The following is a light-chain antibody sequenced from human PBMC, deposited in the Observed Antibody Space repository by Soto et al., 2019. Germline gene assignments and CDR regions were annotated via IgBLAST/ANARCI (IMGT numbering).Light chain of an antibody. CDR1: QPVSNW. CDR2: AAS. V-gene: IGKV1-12*01. Sequence: DIQMTQSPSSVSASVGDRVTITCRASQPVSNWLAWYQQKPGKAPKLLIYAASKLQIGVPSRFSGSGSGTDFTLTISSLQPEDFATYYCQQDNGFPPLPFGGGTTVEIK. CDR3: QQDNGFPPLP. J-gene: IGKJ4*01.